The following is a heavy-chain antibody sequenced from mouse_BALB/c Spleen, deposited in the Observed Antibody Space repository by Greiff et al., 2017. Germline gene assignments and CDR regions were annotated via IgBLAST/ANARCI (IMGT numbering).Heavy chain of an antibody. Sequence: EVKLLESGPSLVKPSQTLSLTCSVTGDSITSGYWNWIRKFPGNKLEYMGYISYSGSTYYNPSLKSRISITRDTSKNQYYLQLNSVTTEDTATYYCARRGLLYYAMDYWGQGTSVTVSS. D-gene: IGHD2-1*01. CDR1: GDSITSGY. CDR2: ISYSGST. V-gene: IGHV3-8*02. CDR3: ARRGLLYYAMDY. J-gene: IGHJ4*01.